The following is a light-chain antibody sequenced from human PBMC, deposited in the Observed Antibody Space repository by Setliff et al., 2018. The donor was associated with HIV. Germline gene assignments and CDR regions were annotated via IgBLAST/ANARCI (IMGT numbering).Light chain of an antibody. V-gene: IGLV2-23*02. CDR2: EVS. CDR1: SSDVGSYNL. CDR3: CSYVTTNNSYV. J-gene: IGLJ1*01. Sequence: QSVLTQPASVSGSPGQSITISCTGTSSDVGSYNLVSWYQQHPGKAPKLMIYEVSKRPSGVSRRFFGSQSGSTSSLTIAGLRAEDEADYYCCSYVTTNNSYVFGTGTKVTVL.